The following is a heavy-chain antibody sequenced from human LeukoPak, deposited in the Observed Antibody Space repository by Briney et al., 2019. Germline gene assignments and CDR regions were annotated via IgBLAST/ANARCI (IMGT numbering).Heavy chain of an antibody. CDR1: GGSISSSSYY. J-gene: IGHJ5*02. Sequence: SETLSLTCTVSGGSISSSSYYWGWIRQHPGKGLEWIGSIYYSGSTYYNPSLKSRVTISVDTSKNQFSLKLSSVTAADTAVYYCASPGIAAAGNWFDPWGQGTLVTVSS. V-gene: IGHV4-39*01. D-gene: IGHD6-13*01. CDR3: ASPGIAAAGNWFDP. CDR2: IYYSGST.